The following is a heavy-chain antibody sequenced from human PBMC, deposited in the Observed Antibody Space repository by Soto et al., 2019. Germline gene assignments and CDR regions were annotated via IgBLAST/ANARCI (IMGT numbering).Heavy chain of an antibody. J-gene: IGHJ3*02. CDR3: ARDYSSGWYGAFDI. V-gene: IGHV3-30-3*01. CDR2: ISYDGSNK. D-gene: IGHD6-19*01. Sequence: SLRLSCAASGFTFSSYAMHWVRQAPGKGLEWVAVISYDGSNKYYADSVKGRFTISRDNSKNTLYLQMNSLRAEDTAVYYCARDYSSGWYGAFDIWGQGTMVTVS. CDR1: GFTFSSYA.